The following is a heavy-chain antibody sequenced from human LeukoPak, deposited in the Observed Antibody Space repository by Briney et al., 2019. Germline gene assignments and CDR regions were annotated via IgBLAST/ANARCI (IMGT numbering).Heavy chain of an antibody. J-gene: IGHJ5*02. V-gene: IGHV1-69*13. CDR2: IIPIFGTT. D-gene: IGHD3-22*01. CDR1: GGTFRRYA. CDR3: ARVDFDTSGNNWFDP. Sequence: SVKVSCKASGGTFRRYAICWVRQAPGQGLEWMGGIIPIFGTTNYAQKFQGRVTITADESTSTAYMELSSLRSEDTAFYYCARVDFDTSGNNWFDPWGQGTLVTVSS.